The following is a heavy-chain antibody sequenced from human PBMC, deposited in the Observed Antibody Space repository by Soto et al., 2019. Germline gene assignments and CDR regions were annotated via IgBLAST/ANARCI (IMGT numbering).Heavy chain of an antibody. CDR2: IYHSGST. CDR1: GYSISSGYY. CDR3: ARDLWFGSTRRAFDI. D-gene: IGHD3-10*01. J-gene: IGHJ3*02. V-gene: IGHV4-38-2*02. Sequence: SETLSLTCAVSGYSISSGYYWGWIRQPPGKGLEWIGSIYHSGSTSYNPSLKSRVTISVDTSKNQFSLKLSSVTAADTAVYYCARDLWFGSTRRAFDIWGQGTMVTVSS.